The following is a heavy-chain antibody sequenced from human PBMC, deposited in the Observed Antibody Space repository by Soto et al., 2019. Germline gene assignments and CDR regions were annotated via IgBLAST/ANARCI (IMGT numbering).Heavy chain of an antibody. CDR1: GFTFSIYA. Sequence: QVQLVESGGGVVQPGRSLRLSCAASGFTFSIYAMHWVRQAPGKGLEWVAVISYDGSNKYYADSVKGRFTISRDNSKNTVYXXMXXXXXXXXXXXXXXXXXXXXXXDPWGQGTLVTVSS. CDR2: ISYDGSNK. J-gene: IGHJ5*02. CDR3: XXXXXXXXXDP. V-gene: IGHV3-30-3*01.